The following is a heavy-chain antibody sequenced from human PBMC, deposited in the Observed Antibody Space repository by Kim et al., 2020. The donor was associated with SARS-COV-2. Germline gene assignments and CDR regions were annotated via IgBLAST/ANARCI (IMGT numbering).Heavy chain of an antibody. D-gene: IGHD3-3*01. CDR3: TKSGQRAFEI. V-gene: IGHV3-74*01. Sequence: GGSLRLSCAVSGITLRSSWMHWVRQGPGKRLEWLARVNLDGRSTDYADSVKGRFTISGDNAENTLYLHLSSLSAEDTAVYYCTKSGQRAFEIWGQGTMVTVSS. J-gene: IGHJ3*02. CDR1: GITLRSSW. CDR2: VNLDGRST.